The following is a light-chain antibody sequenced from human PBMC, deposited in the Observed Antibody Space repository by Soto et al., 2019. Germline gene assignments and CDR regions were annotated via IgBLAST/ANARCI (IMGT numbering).Light chain of an antibody. CDR1: QSVSSN. CDR3: QQYNTYVT. V-gene: IGKV3-15*01. Sequence: EIVMTQSPATLSVSPGERATLSCRASQSVSSNLAWYQQKPGQAPRLLIYGASTRATGIPARFSGSGSGTEFTLTISSLQSEDFATYYCQQYNTYVTFGGGTKVDIK. CDR2: GAS. J-gene: IGKJ4*01.